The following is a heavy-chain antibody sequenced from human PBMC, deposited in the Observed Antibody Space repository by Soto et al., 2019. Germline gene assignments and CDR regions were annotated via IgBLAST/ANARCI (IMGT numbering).Heavy chain of an antibody. D-gene: IGHD6-13*01. CDR1: GFSLSTSGVV. CDR2: IYWDDDK. V-gene: IGHV2-5*02. CDR3: AHVYSSSSHFDY. Sequence: QITLKESGPTLVKPTQTLTLTCTFSGFSLSTSGVVVGWIRQPPGKALEWLSLIYWDDDKRYSPSLKSRLTITKDTSKNQVVLTMTNMDTVDTAKYYCAHVYSSSSHFDYWGQGTLVTVSS. J-gene: IGHJ4*02.